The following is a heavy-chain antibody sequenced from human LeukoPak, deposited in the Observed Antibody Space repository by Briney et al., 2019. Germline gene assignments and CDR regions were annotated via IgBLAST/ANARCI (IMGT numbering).Heavy chain of an antibody. CDR2: IYYSGST. D-gene: IGHD1-26*01. CDR1: GGSISSSSYY. V-gene: IGHV4-39*01. J-gene: IGHJ4*02. CDR3: ARPFAFGGSTAHDYFDY. Sequence: PSETLSPTCTVSGGSISSSSYYWGWIRQPPGKGLKWIGSIYYSGSTYYNPSLKSRVTISVDTSKNQFSLKLSSVTAADTAVYYCARPFAFGGSTAHDYFDYWGQGTLVTVSS.